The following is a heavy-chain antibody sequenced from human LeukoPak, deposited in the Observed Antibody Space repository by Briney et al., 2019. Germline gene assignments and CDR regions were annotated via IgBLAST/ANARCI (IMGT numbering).Heavy chain of an antibody. V-gene: IGHV4-4*02. CDR1: GGSISSSNW. D-gene: IGHD2-2*01. CDR3: ARGGSTSLYYYYGMDV. J-gene: IGHJ6*04. CDR2: IYHSGST. Sequence: SETLSLTCAVSGGSISSSNWWSWVRPPPGKGLEWIGEIYHSGSTNYNPSLKSRVTISVDKSKNQFSLKLSSVTAADTAVYYCARGGSTSLYYYYGMDVWGKGTTVTVSS.